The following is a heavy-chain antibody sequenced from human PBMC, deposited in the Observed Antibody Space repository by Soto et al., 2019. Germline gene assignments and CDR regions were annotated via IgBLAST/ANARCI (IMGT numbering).Heavy chain of an antibody. V-gene: IGHV3-33*01. CDR1: GFTFRSYG. CDR2: IWYDGSNK. CDR3: LAEYFQH. J-gene: IGHJ1*01. Sequence: GGSLRLSCAASGFTFRSYGMHWVRQAPGKGLEWVAVIWYDGSNKYYADSVKGRFTISRDNSKNTLYLQMNSLRAEDTAVYYCLAEYFQHWGQGTLVTVSS.